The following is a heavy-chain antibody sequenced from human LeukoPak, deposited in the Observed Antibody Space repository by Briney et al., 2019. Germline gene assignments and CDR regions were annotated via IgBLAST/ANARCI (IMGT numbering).Heavy chain of an antibody. CDR1: GYSFTSYW. Sequence: GESLKISCKGSGYSFTSYWIGWVRQMPGKSLEWMGIIYPGDSDTTYSPSFQGQVTISADKSISTAYLQWSSLKASDTAVYYCARLADRWFDPWGQGTLVTVSS. CDR2: IYPGDSDT. V-gene: IGHV5-51*01. J-gene: IGHJ5*02. CDR3: ARLADRWFDP.